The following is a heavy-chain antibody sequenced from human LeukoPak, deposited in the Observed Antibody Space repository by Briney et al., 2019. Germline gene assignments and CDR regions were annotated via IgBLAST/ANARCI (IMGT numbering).Heavy chain of an antibody. CDR1: GGSFSGYY. D-gene: IGHD5-18*01. Sequence: PSETLSLTCAVYGGSFSGYYWSWIRQPPGKGLEWIGEINHSGSTNYNPSLKSRVTISVDTSKNQFSLKLSSVTAADTAVYYCARGQHGDYYYYYGMDVWGQGTTVTVSS. CDR2: INHSGST. J-gene: IGHJ6*02. CDR3: ARGQHGDYYYYYGMDV. V-gene: IGHV4-34*01.